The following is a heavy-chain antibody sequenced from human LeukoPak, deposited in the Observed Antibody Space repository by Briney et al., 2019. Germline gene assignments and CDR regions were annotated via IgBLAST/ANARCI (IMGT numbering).Heavy chain of an antibody. CDR2: ISGSGGST. CDR1: GFTFSSYA. Sequence: GGSLRLSCAASGFTFSSYAMSWVRQAPGKGLEWVSAISGSGGSTYYADSVKGRFTISRDNSKNTLYLQMNSLRAEDTAVYYCARAQQWLHTTEYFQHWGQGTLVTVSS. V-gene: IGHV3-23*01. J-gene: IGHJ1*01. CDR3: ARAQQWLHTTEYFQH. D-gene: IGHD6-19*01.